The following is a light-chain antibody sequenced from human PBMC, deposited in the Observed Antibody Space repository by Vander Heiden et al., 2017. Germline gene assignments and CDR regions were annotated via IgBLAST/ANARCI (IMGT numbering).Light chain of an antibody. CDR3: QLYNTFFRT. J-gene: IGKJ1*01. CDR2: ETS. V-gene: IGKV1-5*03. Sequence: DIQMTQSPSTLSASIGDRVTTTCRVSQSVSSSLAWYQQKPGKAPKLLIYETSTLESGVPSRISGSGSGTEFTLTITSLQPDDFATYYCQLYNTFFRTFGPGTKVDNK. CDR1: QSVSSS.